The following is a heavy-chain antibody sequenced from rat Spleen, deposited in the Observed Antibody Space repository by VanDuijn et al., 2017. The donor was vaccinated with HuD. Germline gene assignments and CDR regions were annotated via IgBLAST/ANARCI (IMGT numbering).Heavy chain of an antibody. V-gene: IGHV2S8*01. J-gene: IGHJ2*01. CDR2: VSSGGNT. Sequence: QVQLKESGPGLVQPSQTLSLTCTVSGFSLTSDGVSWVRQPPGKGLEWIAAVSSGGNTYYDSTLKSRLSISRDTSKSQVLLKMNSLQTEDIAMYFCARSAKYYYDGSYYYVHFDYWGQGVMVTVSS. CDR1: GFSLTSDG. CDR3: ARSAKYYYDGSYYYVHFDY. D-gene: IGHD1-12*02.